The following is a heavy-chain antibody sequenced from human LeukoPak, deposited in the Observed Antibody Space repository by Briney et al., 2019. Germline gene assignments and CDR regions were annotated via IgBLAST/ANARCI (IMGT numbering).Heavy chain of an antibody. V-gene: IGHV3-23*01. CDR2: IYENGGTT. CDR1: GFTFRSHA. D-gene: IGHD2-2*01. J-gene: IGHJ5*02. CDR3: ARDPGYCSSTSCP. Sequence: GGSLRLSCVGSGFTFRSHAMSWVRQAPEKGLEFVSGIYENGGTTYYADSVKGRFSISRDNSKNTLYLQMNSLRAEDTAVYYCARDPGYCSSTSCPWGQGTLVTVSS.